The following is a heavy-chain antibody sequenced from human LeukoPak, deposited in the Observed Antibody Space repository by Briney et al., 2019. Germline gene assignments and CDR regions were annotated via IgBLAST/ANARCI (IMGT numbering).Heavy chain of an antibody. Sequence: SETLALTCTVSGGTISSSSYYWGWIRQPPRSRLVWIGSIYYSGSTYYNPSLKSRVTISVDTSKNQFSLKLSSVTAADTAVYYCARREYYGSGSYLHWGQGTLVTVSS. CDR2: IYYSGST. CDR1: GGTISSSSYY. J-gene: IGHJ4*02. CDR3: ARREYYGSGSYLH. V-gene: IGHV4-39*01. D-gene: IGHD3-10*01.